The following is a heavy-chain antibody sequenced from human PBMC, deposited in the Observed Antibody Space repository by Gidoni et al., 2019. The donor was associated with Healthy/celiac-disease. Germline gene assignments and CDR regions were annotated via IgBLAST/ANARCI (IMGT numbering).Heavy chain of an antibody. CDR3: ARALRGPYGGADY. Sequence: QVQLVQSGAEVKKPGPSVKVSCKASGGTVSSYTISWVRQAPGQGLEWMGRIIPILGIANYAQKFQGRVTITADKSTSTAYMELSSLRSEDPAVYYCARALRGPYGGADYWGQGTLVTVSS. J-gene: IGHJ4*02. V-gene: IGHV1-69*02. CDR1: GGTVSSYT. CDR2: IIPILGIA. D-gene: IGHD4-17*01.